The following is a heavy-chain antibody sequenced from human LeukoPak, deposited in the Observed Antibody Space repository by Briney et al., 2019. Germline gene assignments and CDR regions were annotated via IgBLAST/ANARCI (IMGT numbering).Heavy chain of an antibody. Sequence: GASVKVSCKASGGTFSSYAISWVRQAPGQGLEWMGGIIPIFGTANYAQKFQGRVTITADESTSTAYMELSSLRPEDTAVYYCARDSSSWSGSYYFDYWGQGTLVTVSS. CDR2: IIPIFGTA. V-gene: IGHV1-69*13. J-gene: IGHJ4*02. D-gene: IGHD6-13*01. CDR3: ARDSSSWSGSYYFDY. CDR1: GGTFSSYA.